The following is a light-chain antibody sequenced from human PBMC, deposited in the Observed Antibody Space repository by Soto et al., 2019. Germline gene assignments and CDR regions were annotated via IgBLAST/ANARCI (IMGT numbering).Light chain of an antibody. V-gene: IGKV3-15*01. J-gene: IGKJ2*01. CDR1: QSVNIN. CDR2: AAS. CDR3: HQYNSWPYT. Sequence: EIVLTQSPATLSLSPGERATLSCRASQSVNINLAWYQQRPGQAPRLLIYAASTRATGVPDRFSGSGSGTEFTLTNSSLQPEDFAVHYCHQYNSWPYTFGQGTK.